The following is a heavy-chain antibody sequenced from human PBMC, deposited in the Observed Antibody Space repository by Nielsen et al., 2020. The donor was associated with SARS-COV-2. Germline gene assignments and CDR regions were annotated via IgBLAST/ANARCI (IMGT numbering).Heavy chain of an antibody. Sequence: GESLKISCAASGFTFSSYAMSWVRQAPGKGLEWVSDISGSGGSTYYADSVKGRFTISRNNSKNTLYLQMNSLRAEDTDVYYCAKEGGSQTNYNWFDPWGQGTLVSVSS. V-gene: IGHV3-23*01. CDR2: ISGSGGST. CDR1: GFTFSSYA. J-gene: IGHJ5*02. CDR3: AKEGGSQTNYNWFDP. D-gene: IGHD2-15*01.